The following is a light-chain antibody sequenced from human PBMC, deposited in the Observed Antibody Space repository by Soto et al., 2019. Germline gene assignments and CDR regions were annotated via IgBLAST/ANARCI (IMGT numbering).Light chain of an antibody. CDR3: HQYDDGPYT. Sequence: EIVLTQSPDTLSLTPGERATLSCGASQSVDSSYVAWYQQKPGLAPRLLIYGASSRATGIPVRFSGSGSGTEFTLTISSLQSEDFAVYYCHQYDDGPYTFGQGTKVDI. CDR2: GAS. V-gene: IGKV3D-20*01. J-gene: IGKJ2*01. CDR1: QSVDSSY.